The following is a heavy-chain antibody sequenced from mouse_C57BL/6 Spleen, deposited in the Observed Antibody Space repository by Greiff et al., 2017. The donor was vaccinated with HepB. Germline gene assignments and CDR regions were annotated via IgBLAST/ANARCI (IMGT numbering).Heavy chain of an antibody. CDR1: GFTFSDYY. CDR3: ARVYDYDEGAMDY. Sequence: DVHLVESEGGLVQPGSSMKLSCTASGFTFSDYYMAWVRQVPEKGLEWVANINYDGSSTYYLDSLKSRFIISRDNAKNILYLQMSSLKSEDTATYYCARVYDYDEGAMDYWGQGTSVTVSS. V-gene: IGHV5-16*01. D-gene: IGHD2-4*01. J-gene: IGHJ4*01. CDR2: INYDGSST.